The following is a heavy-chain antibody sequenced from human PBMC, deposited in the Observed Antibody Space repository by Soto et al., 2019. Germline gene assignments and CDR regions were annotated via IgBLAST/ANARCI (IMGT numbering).Heavy chain of an antibody. D-gene: IGHD4-17*01. CDR2: ISSSGSTI. V-gene: IGHV3-11*01. Sequence: GGSLRLSCAASGFTFSDYYMSWIRQAPGKGLEWVSYISSSGSTIYYADSVKGRFTISRDNAKNSLYLQMNSLRAEDTAVYYCARGRYGDFHRVYYYYYMDVWGKGTTVTVSS. J-gene: IGHJ6*03. CDR1: GFTFSDYY. CDR3: ARGRYGDFHRVYYYYYMDV.